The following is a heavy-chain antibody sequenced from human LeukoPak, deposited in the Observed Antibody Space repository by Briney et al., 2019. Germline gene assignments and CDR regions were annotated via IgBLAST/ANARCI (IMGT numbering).Heavy chain of an antibody. CDR2: ISSSSSYI. V-gene: IGHV3-21*01. J-gene: IGHJ6*03. CDR1: GFTFSSHS. CDR3: ARDAPLGYCSSTSCYTGGDYYYYYMDV. D-gene: IGHD2-2*02. Sequence: PGGSLRLSCAASGFTFSSHSKNWVRQAPGKGLEWVSSISSSSSYIFYADSVKGRFTISRDNAKNSLYLQMNSLRAEDTAVYYCARDAPLGYCSSTSCYTGGDYYYYYMDVWGKGTTVTVSS.